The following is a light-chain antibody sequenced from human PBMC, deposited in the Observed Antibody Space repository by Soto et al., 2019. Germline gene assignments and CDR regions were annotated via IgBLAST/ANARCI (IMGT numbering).Light chain of an antibody. V-gene: IGLV2-14*01. CDR1: SSDVGGYNY. J-gene: IGLJ2*01. CDR3: SSYTSGSTAV. Sequence: QSALTQPASVSGSPGQSITISCTGTSSDVGGYNYVSWYQQHPGKAPKLMIYDVSNRPSGVSNRFSGSKSGNTASLTISGLQAEDGADYYCSSYTSGSTAVFGGGTKLTVL. CDR2: DVS.